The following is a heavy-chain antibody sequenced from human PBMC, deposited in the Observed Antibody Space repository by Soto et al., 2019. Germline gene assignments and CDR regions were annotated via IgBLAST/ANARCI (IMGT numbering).Heavy chain of an antibody. J-gene: IGHJ6*02. D-gene: IGHD3-10*01. Sequence: GSLRLCCGASVFTFSSYAMSLVRQAPGKGLEWVSSITGSGGTTFYADSVKGRLTISRDNSKNTLYVQMDILRAEDTAVYYCAKDLSPNMGCMDVWCPGTSVTVSS. V-gene: IGHV3-23*01. CDR2: ITGSGGTT. CDR3: AKDLSPNMGCMDV. CDR1: VFTFSSYA.